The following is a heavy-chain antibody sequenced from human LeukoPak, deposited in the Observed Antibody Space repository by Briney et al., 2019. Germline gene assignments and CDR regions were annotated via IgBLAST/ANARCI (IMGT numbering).Heavy chain of an antibody. CDR3: ARDVSDTDTAMILGDDAFDI. Sequence: SETLSLTCTVSGYSISSGYYWGWIRQPPGKGLEWIGSIYHSGSTYYNPSLKSRVTISVDTSKNQFSLKLSSVTAADTAVYYCARDVSDTDTAMILGDDAFDIWGQGTMVTVSS. J-gene: IGHJ3*02. V-gene: IGHV4-38-2*02. CDR1: GYSISSGYY. CDR2: IYHSGST. D-gene: IGHD5-18*01.